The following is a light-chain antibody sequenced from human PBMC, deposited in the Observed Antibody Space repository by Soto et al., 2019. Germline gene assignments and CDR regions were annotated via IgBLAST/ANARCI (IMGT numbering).Light chain of an antibody. CDR3: SSYSRSTAYV. V-gene: IGLV2-14*01. CDR2: EVS. J-gene: IGLJ1*01. CDR1: SSDVGGYKY. Sequence: QSVLTQPASVSGSPGQSITISCTGTSSDVGGYKYVSWHQLHPGKAPKLIIYEVSNRPSGVSNRFSGSKSGNTASLTISGRQSEDEADYYCSSYSRSTAYVFGTGTKVTVL.